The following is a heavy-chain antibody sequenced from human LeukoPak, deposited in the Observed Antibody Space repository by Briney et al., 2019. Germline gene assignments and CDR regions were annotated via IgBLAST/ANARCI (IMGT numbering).Heavy chain of an antibody. Sequence: PGGSLRLSCAASGFTFSSYAMSWVRQAPGKGLEWVSAISGSGGSTYYADSVKGRFTISRDNSKNTLYLQMSSLRAEDTAVYYCAIYDSSGYYYNHWGRGTLVTVSS. CDR1: GFTFSSYA. V-gene: IGHV3-23*01. J-gene: IGHJ5*02. CDR3: AIYDSSGYYYNH. D-gene: IGHD3-22*01. CDR2: ISGSGGST.